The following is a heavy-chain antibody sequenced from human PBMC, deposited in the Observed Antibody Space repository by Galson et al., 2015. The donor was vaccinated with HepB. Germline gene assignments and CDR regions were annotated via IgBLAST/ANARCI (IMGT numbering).Heavy chain of an antibody. CDR1: GGSISSSSYY. CDR2: IYYSGST. Sequence: ETLSLTCTVSGGSISSSSYYWGWIRQPPGKGLEWIGSIYYSGSTYYNPSLKSRVTISVDTSKNQFSLKLSSVTAADTAVYYCARYCSGGSCYSFGMDVWGQGTTVTVSS. CDR3: ARYCSGGSCYSFGMDV. D-gene: IGHD2-15*01. J-gene: IGHJ6*02. V-gene: IGHV4-39*01.